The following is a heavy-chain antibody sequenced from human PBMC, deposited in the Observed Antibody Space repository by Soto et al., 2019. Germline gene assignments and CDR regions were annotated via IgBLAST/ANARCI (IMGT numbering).Heavy chain of an antibody. CDR1: GFTFSSYS. J-gene: IGHJ3*02. CDR3: ARLVTILGGGAFDI. D-gene: IGHD3-3*01. CDR2: ISSSSSYI. V-gene: IGHV3-21*01. Sequence: PGGSLRLSCAASGFTFSSYSMNWVRQAPGKGLEWVSSISSSSSYIYYADSVKGRFTISRDNAKNSLYLQMNSLRAEDTAVYYCARLVTILGGGAFDIWGQGTMVTVSS.